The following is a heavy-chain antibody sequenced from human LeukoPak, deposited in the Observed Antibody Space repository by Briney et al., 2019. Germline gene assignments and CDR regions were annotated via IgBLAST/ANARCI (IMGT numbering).Heavy chain of an antibody. CDR1: GGSTSSYY. CDR3: ARVYYSNSYDYWYFDL. Sequence: SETLSLTCTVSGGSTSSYYWSWIRQPAGKGLESIGLIYTSGSTNYNPSLKSRVTMSVDTSKNQFSLKLSSVTAADTAVYYCARVYYSNSYDYWYFDLWGRGTLVTVSS. J-gene: IGHJ2*01. D-gene: IGHD6-13*01. CDR2: IYTSGST. V-gene: IGHV4-4*07.